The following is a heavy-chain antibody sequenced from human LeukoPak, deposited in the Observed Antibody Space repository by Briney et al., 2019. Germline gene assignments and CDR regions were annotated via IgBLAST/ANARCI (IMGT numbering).Heavy chain of an antibody. CDR1: GFTFSSYS. J-gene: IGHJ4*02. CDR2: ISSSSSYI. CDR3: ASELGTGRSY. V-gene: IGHV3-21*01. D-gene: IGHD3-10*01. Sequence: KTGGSLRLSCAASGFTFSSYSMNWVRQAPGKGLEWVSSISSSSSYIYYADSVKGRFTISRDNAKNSLYLQMNSLRAEDTAVYYCASELGTGRSYWGQGTLVTVSS.